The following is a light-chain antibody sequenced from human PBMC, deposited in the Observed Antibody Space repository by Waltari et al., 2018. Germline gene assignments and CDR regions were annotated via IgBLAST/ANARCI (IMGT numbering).Light chain of an antibody. V-gene: IGKV2D-29*01. J-gene: IGKJ2*01. Sequence: IVMTQTPLSLSVATGQPASISCKSSQSLLHSDGKTYLYWYLPKPGQPAPLLIDEVSNRFSGVPDRFSGSGSGTDFTLKISRVEAEDVGVYYCMQSIQLPMYTFGQGTKLEIK. CDR3: MQSIQLPMYT. CDR2: EVS. CDR1: QSLLHSDGKTY.